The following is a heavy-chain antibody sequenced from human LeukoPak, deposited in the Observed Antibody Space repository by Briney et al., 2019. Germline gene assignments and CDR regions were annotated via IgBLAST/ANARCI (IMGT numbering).Heavy chain of an antibody. CDR3: AKDRDYYMDV. V-gene: IGHV3-48*03. J-gene: IGHJ6*03. CDR2: ISGSGSSI. Sequence: GGSLRLSCAASGFIFRSYEMKWVRQAPGKGLEWISYISGSGSSIFYADSVKGRFTISRDNSKNTLYLQMNSLRAEDTAVYYCAKDRDYYMDVWGKGTTVTISS. CDR1: GFIFRSYE.